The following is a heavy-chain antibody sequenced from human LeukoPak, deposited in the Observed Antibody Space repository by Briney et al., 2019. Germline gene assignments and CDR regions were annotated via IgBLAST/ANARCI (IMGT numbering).Heavy chain of an antibody. D-gene: IGHD3-10*01. V-gene: IGHV3-53*05. Sequence: GGSLRLSCATSDFTVSDNYMSWVRQAPGRGLEWVSVISDGGVTYYADSVKGRFTISRDDSNDTLYLQMNSLRAEDTAVYYCAKDLLRFGELLWRGGVDYWGQGTLVTVSS. J-gene: IGHJ4*02. CDR1: DFTVSDNY. CDR3: AKDLLRFGELLWRGGVDY. CDR2: ISDGGVT.